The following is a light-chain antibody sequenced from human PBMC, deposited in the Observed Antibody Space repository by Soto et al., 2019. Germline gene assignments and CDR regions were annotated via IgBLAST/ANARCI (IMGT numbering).Light chain of an antibody. CDR1: SSNIGAGYD. Sequence: QSVLTQPASVSGAPGQRVTISCTGSSSNIGAGYDVHWYQQLPGTAPKLLIYGNSNRPSGVPDRFSGSKSGTSASLAITGLQTDDEADYYCQSYDSSLSASNVFGTGTKVTVL. CDR3: QSYDSSLSASNV. J-gene: IGLJ1*01. CDR2: GNS. V-gene: IGLV1-40*01.